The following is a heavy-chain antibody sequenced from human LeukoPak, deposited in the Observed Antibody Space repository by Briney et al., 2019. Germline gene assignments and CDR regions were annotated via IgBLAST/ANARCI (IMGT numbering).Heavy chain of an antibody. CDR3: ARGRGYRDYDRPLDY. Sequence: GGSLRLSSAASGFTVSSNYMNWVRQAPGKGLEWVSVITSGGNTYYADSVKGRFTTSRDNSKNTLYVQMSSLRAEDTAIYYCARGRGYRDYDRPLDYWGQGTLVTVSS. CDR2: ITSGGNT. CDR1: GFTVSSNY. D-gene: IGHD5-12*01. V-gene: IGHV3-53*01. J-gene: IGHJ4*02.